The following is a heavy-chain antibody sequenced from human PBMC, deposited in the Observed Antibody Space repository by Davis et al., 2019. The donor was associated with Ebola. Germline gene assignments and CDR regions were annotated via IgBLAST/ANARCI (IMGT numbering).Heavy chain of an antibody. D-gene: IGHD1-26*01. CDR3: ARSTTGSPHPFNY. CDR2: ISFDGNTK. V-gene: IGHV3-30-3*01. Sequence: GESLKISCAASGFSFSSDAMHWVRQAPGKGLEWVAVISFDGNTKFYRDSVNGRFTIYRDNSKNTLSLQMNSLRPEDTAVYYCARSTTGSPHPFNYWGQGTLVVVSS. J-gene: IGHJ4*02. CDR1: GFSFSSDA.